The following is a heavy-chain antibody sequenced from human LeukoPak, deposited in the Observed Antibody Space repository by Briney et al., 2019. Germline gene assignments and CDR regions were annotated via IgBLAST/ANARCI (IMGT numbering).Heavy chain of an antibody. V-gene: IGHV3-23*01. CDR2: ISGSGDST. CDR1: GFTFSSYA. Sequence: GESLRLSCAASGFTFSSYATSWVRQAPAKGLQWVSTISGSGDSTYYADSVKGRFTISRDNSKNTLHLQMNSLRAEDTAVYYCAKGQVSVGATLRFDYWGQRTLVTVSS. CDR3: AKGQVSVGATLRFDY. J-gene: IGHJ4*02. D-gene: IGHD1-26*01.